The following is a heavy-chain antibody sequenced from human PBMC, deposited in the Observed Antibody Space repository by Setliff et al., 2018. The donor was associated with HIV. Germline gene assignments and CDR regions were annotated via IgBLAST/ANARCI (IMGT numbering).Heavy chain of an antibody. V-gene: IGHV1-18*01. CDR2: INVGNGNT. Sequence: GASVKVSCKASGYTFLNYGISWVRQTPGRGLEWMAWINVGNGNTKTARKFQGRVALTTDTSTSTAHMELRNLRSDDTAVYYCATDPGYSSTWYSESFQHWGQGTVVTVSS. CDR1: GYTFLNYG. D-gene: IGHD6-13*01. J-gene: IGHJ1*01. CDR3: ATDPGYSSTWYSESFQH.